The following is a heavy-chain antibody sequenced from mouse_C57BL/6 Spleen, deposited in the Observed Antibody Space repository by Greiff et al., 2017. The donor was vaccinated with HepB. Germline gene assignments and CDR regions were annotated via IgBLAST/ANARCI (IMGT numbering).Heavy chain of an antibody. D-gene: IGHD2-3*01. V-gene: IGHV1-50*01. CDR2: IDPSDSYT. CDR1: GYTFTSYW. CDR3: ARYYDGYSWYFDV. Sequence: QVQLQQPGAELVKPGASVKLSCKASGYTFTSYWMQWVKQRPGQGLEWIGEIDPSDSYTNYNQKFKGKATLTVDTSSSTAYMQLSSLTSEDSAVYYCARYYDGYSWYFDVWGTGTTVTVSS. J-gene: IGHJ1*03.